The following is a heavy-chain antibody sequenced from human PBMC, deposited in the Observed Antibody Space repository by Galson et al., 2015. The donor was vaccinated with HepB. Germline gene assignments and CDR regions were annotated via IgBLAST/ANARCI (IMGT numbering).Heavy chain of an antibody. CDR1: GYTFTGYY. CDR3: ARDRGYSTGFSAAFDI. Sequence: SVKVSCKASGYTFTGYYMHWVRQAPGQGLEWMGWINPNSGGTNYAQKFQGRVTMTRDTSISTAYMELSSLRSEDTAVYYCARDRGYSTGFSAAFDIWGQGTMVTVSS. J-gene: IGHJ3*02. D-gene: IGHD5-12*01. CDR2: INPNSGGT. V-gene: IGHV1-2*02.